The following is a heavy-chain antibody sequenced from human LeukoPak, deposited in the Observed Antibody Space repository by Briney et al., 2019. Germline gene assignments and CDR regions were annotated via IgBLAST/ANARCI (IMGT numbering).Heavy chain of an antibody. J-gene: IGHJ4*02. CDR1: GGSISTYY. V-gene: IGHV4-59*08. D-gene: IGHD1-26*01. CDR2: ISDGGVT. Sequence: SETLSLTCNVSGGSISTYYWSWIRRPPGKGLEWIGYISDGGVTSYNPSLKGRVAISADSPKNRFSLRLTSLTAVDTALYYCARHGGTLDYFDYWGPGSLVTVSS. CDR3: ARHGGTLDYFDY.